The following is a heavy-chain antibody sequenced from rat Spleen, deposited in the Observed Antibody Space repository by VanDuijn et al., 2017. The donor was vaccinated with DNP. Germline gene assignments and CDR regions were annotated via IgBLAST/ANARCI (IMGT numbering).Heavy chain of an antibody. CDR3: TTGTSWERGGWFAY. V-gene: IGHV5-27*01. D-gene: IGHD5-1*01. CDR2: ISTSGGST. CDR1: GFTFSNYD. Sequence: EVQLVESGGGLVQPGRSLKLSCAASGFTFSNYDMAWVRQAPTKGLEWVASISTSGGSTYYRDSVKGRFTISRDNAESSLYLQMDSLRSEDTATYYCTTGTSWERGGWFAYWGQGTLVTVSS. J-gene: IGHJ3*01.